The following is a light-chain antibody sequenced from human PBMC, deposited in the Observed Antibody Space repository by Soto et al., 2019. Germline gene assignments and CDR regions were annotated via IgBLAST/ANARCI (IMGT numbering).Light chain of an antibody. CDR1: QGISNY. CDR3: QKYNIAPYT. CDR2: SAY. Sequence: DIQMTQSPSSLSASVGDRVTITCRASQGISNYLAWYQQKPGGVPKLLIYSAYTLQSGVPSRFSGSGSGTDFTLTISSLQPEDAATYYCQKYNIAPYTCGQGTKLEIK. V-gene: IGKV1-27*01. J-gene: IGKJ2*01.